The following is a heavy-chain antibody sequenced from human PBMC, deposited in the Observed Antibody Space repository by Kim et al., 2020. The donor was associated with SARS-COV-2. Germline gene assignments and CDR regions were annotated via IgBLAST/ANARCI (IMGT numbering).Heavy chain of an antibody. CDR2: IYSGGST. CDR1: GFAVNTNY. J-gene: IGHJ4*02. CDR3: ARDMTSSSSF. Sequence: GGSLRLSCAASGFAVNTNYMTWVRQAPGKGLEWVSVIYSGGSTNYADSVKGRFTISRDNSKNTLYLQMNSLRAEDTAVYYCARDMTSSSSFWGQGTLVTV. V-gene: IGHV3-53*01. D-gene: IGHD6-13*01.